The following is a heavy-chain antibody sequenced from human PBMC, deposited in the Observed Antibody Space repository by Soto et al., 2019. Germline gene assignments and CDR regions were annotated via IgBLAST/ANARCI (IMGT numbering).Heavy chain of an antibody. Sequence: KVSCKASGYTFTSYGISWVRQAPGQGLEWMGWISAYNGNTNYAQKLQGRVTMTTDTSTSTAYMELRSLRSDDTAVYYCARESVGLRYFDWLQYYYGMDVWGQGTTVTVSS. D-gene: IGHD3-9*01. CDR3: ARESVGLRYFDWLQYYYGMDV. CDR1: GYTFTSYG. J-gene: IGHJ6*02. V-gene: IGHV1-18*04. CDR2: ISAYNGNT.